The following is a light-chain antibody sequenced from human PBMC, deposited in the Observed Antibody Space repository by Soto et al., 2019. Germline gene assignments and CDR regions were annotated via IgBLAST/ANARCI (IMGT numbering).Light chain of an antibody. Sequence: DIQMTQSPSTLSASVGDRVTITCRASQSISTWLAWYQQKPGKAPKLLIYDASTLQSGVPSRFGGSGSGTDFTLTISSLQSEDFATYYCQQFYSYPLTFGGGTKV. CDR1: QSISTW. V-gene: IGKV1-5*01. J-gene: IGKJ4*01. CDR2: DAS. CDR3: QQFYSYPLT.